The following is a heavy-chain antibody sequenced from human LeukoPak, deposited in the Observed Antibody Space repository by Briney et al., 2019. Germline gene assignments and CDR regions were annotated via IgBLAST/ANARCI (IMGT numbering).Heavy chain of an antibody. CDR2: INGGGGST. V-gene: IGHV3-23*01. J-gene: IGHJ4*02. CDR3: AKKSTTVITYYFDY. Sequence: GGSLRLSCAASGFTFSSSAMSWVRQAPGKGLEWVSAINGGGGSTYCADSVKGRFTISRDNSKNTLYLQMNSLRAEDTAVYYCAKKSTTVITYYFDYWGQGTLVTVSS. D-gene: IGHD4-11*01. CDR1: GFTFSSSA.